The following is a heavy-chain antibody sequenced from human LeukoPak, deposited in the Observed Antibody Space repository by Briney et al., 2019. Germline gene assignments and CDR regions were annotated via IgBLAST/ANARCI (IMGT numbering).Heavy chain of an antibody. CDR3: AGRVAGYSSGYVY. CDR1: GITFSNYD. Sequence: GSLLLSCVASGITFSNYDVSWVRQAPEKGLDWVSVISGSAHKIRYADSVKGRFTISRDNSENIVYLQMNNLRAEDTAVYYCAGRVAGYSSGYVYWGQGTLVTVSS. CDR2: ISGSAHKI. J-gene: IGHJ4*02. D-gene: IGHD5-18*01. V-gene: IGHV3-23*01.